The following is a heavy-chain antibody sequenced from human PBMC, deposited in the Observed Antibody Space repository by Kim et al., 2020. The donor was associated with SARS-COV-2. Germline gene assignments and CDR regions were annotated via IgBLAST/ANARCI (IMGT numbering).Heavy chain of an antibody. J-gene: IGHJ4*02. CDR1: GFTFSSYA. D-gene: IGHD3-10*01. Sequence: GGSLRLSCAASGFTFSSYAMHWVRQAPGKGLEWVAVISYDGSNKYYADSVKGRFTISRDNSKNTLYLQMNSLRAEDTAVYYCARGRDTMVRDWGQGTLVTVSS. CDR3: ARGRDTMVRD. CDR2: ISYDGSNK. V-gene: IGHV3-30-3*01.